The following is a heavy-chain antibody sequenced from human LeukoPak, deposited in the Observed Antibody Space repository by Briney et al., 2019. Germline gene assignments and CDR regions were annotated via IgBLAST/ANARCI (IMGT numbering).Heavy chain of an antibody. D-gene: IGHD3-10*01. Sequence: SQTLSLTCTVSGGSISSGSYYWSWIRQPPGKGLEWIGRIYTSGCTNYNPSLKSRVTISVDTSKNQFSLKLSSVTAADTAVYYCARGVGELLSYSYYYYMDVWGKGTTVSISS. V-gene: IGHV4-61*02. CDR3: ARGVGELLSYSYYYYMDV. CDR2: IYTSGCT. J-gene: IGHJ6*03. CDR1: GGSISSGSYY.